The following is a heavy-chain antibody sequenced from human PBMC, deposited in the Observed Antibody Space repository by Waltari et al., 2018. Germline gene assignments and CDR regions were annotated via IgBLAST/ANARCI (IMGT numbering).Heavy chain of an antibody. D-gene: IGHD6-6*01. Sequence: QVQLVESGGGVVQPGGSLRLSCAASGFTFSSYGMHWVRQAPGKGLEWVAFLRYDGSNKYYADSVKGRFTISRDNSKNTLYLQMNSLRAEDTAVYYCAKDRSARAPYYFDYWGQGTLVTVSS. CDR2: LRYDGSNK. CDR3: AKDRSARAPYYFDY. CDR1: GFTFSSYG. V-gene: IGHV3-30*02. J-gene: IGHJ4*02.